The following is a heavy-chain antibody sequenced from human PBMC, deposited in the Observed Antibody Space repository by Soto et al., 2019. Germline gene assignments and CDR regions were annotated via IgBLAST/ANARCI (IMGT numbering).Heavy chain of an antibody. J-gene: IGHJ4*02. CDR1: GGTFSSYT. V-gene: IGHV1-69*02. CDR2: IIPILGIA. CDR3: ASDDSSSWYHFDY. D-gene: IGHD6-13*01. Sequence: QVQLVQSGAEVKKPGSSVKVSCKASGGTFSSYTISWVRQAPGQGLEWMGRIIPILGIANYAQKFQGRVTITADKSTSTAYMELSSLRSEDTAVYYCASDDSSSWYHFDYWGQGTLVTVSS.